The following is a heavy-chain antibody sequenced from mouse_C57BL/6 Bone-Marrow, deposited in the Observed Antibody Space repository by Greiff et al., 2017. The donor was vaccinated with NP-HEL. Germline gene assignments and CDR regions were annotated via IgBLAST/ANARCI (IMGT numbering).Heavy chain of an antibody. CDR1: GYTFTSYW. CDR3: AREGLRLQFDY. CDR2: LYPGSGST. V-gene: IGHV1-55*01. Sequence: QVQLQQPGAELVKPGASVKMSCKASGYTFTSYWITWVKQRPGQGLEWIGDLYPGSGSTNYNEKFKSKATLTVDTSSSTAYMQRSSLTSEDSAVDDCAREGLRLQFDYWGQGTTLTVSS. D-gene: IGHD3-2*02. J-gene: IGHJ2*01.